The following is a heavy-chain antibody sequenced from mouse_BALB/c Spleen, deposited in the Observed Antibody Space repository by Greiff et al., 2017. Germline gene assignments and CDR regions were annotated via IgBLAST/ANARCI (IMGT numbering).Heavy chain of an antibody. D-gene: IGHD1-1*02. CDR1: GYTFTSYV. CDR2: INPYNDGT. V-gene: IGHV1-14*01. CDR3: AWGGPWFAY. J-gene: IGHJ3*01. Sequence: EVHLVESGPELVKPGASVKMSCKASGYTFTSYVMHWVKQKPGQGLEWIGYINPYNDGTKYNEKFKGKATLTSDKSSSTAYMEISSLTSEDSAVYYCAWGGPWFAYWGQGTLVTVSA.